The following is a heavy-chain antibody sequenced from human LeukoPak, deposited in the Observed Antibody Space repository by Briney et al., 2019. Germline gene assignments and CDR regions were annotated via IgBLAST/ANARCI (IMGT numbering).Heavy chain of an antibody. CDR2: IYYSGST. CDR1: GGSISSHY. Sequence: SETLSLTCTVSGGSISSHYWSWIRQPPGKGLEWIGYIYYSGSTNYNPSLKSRVTMSVDTSKNQFSLKLSSVTAADTAVYYCARTHSDSSGYWFDPWGQGTLVTVSS. J-gene: IGHJ5*02. D-gene: IGHD3-22*01. CDR3: ARTHSDSSGYWFDP. V-gene: IGHV4-59*11.